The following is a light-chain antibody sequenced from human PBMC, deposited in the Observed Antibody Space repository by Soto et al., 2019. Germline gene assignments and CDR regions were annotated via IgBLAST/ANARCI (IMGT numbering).Light chain of an antibody. Sequence: IVVTLSPATLSFSPWERSTLSSRASQSVTSNLAWYQQRPGQAPRLLINDASRRATGIPDRFSGSGSGADFTLTISSLEPEDFAVYYCQQRSSWPITFGQGTRLDI. V-gene: IGKV3-11*01. J-gene: IGKJ5*01. CDR2: DAS. CDR1: QSVTSN. CDR3: QQRSSWPIT.